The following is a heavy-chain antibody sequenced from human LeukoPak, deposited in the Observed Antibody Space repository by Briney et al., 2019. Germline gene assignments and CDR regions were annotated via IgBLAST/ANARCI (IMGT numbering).Heavy chain of an antibody. D-gene: IGHD3-22*01. J-gene: IGHJ4*02. V-gene: IGHV1-3*04. CDR3: AREWVHGGYYDSSGYYYAVLLGPFDY. Sequence: ASVKVSCKASGYTFTDYAMHWVRQAPGQRLEWMGWINTGNGNTKYSQNFQDRVTITRDTSASTAYMDLSSLRSEDTAVYYCAREWVHGGYYDSSGYYYAVLLGPFDYWGQGTLVTVSS. CDR1: GYTFTDYA. CDR2: INTGNGNT.